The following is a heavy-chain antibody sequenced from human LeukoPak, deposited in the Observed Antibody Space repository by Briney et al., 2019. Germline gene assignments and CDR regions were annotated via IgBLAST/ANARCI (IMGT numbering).Heavy chain of an antibody. CDR1: GFTLSSYA. Sequence: GGSLRLSCAASGFTLSSYAMSWVRQAPGKGLEWVSAISGSGGSTYYADSVKGRFTISRDNSKNTLYLQMNSLRAEDTAVYYCAKEGYSGYDPPYYFDYWGQGTLVTVSS. D-gene: IGHD5-12*01. V-gene: IGHV3-23*01. CDR2: ISGSGGST. CDR3: AKEGYSGYDPPYYFDY. J-gene: IGHJ4*02.